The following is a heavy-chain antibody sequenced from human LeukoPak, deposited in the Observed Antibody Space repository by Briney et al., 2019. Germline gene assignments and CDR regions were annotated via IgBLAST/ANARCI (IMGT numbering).Heavy chain of an antibody. Sequence: GRSLRLSCAASGFTFSSYGMHWGRQAPCKGLYWVAVISYDGSNKYYADSVKGRFTISRDNSKNTLYLQMNSLRAEDTAVYYCAKEVAGTGSYYYYYGMDVWGQGTTVTVSS. CDR1: GFTFSSYG. V-gene: IGHV3-30*18. CDR3: AKEVAGTGSYYYYYGMDV. J-gene: IGHJ6*02. D-gene: IGHD6-19*01. CDR2: ISYDGSNK.